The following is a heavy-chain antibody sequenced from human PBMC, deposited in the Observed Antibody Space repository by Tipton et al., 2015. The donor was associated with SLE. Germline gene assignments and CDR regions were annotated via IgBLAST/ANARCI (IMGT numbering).Heavy chain of an antibody. V-gene: IGHV4-4*07. Sequence: TLSLTCSVSGDSITSYYWSWFRQSTGRGLEWIGRVYSSGSANYNPALISRVSMSVDISKNQFFLTLRSVTAADTAAYFCARVWLNNAFDIWGQGTRVTVSS. J-gene: IGHJ3*02. CDR3: ARVWLNNAFDI. CDR2: VYSSGSA. CDR1: GDSITSYY. D-gene: IGHD2/OR15-2a*01.